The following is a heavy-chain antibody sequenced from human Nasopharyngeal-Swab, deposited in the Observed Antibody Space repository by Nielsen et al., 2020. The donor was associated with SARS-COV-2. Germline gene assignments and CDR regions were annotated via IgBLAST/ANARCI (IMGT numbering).Heavy chain of an antibody. Sequence: GESLKISCAASGFTFSSYWMSWVRQAPGKGLEWVANIKKDGSEKYYADAVRGRFTISRDDANNFLYLQMNSLRPEDTAVYYCARAGRHCDSGSCHPWGCWGRGTLVTVSS. J-gene: IGHJ4*02. CDR3: ARAGRHCDSGSCHPWGC. D-gene: IGHD3-10*01. CDR1: GFTFSSYW. CDR2: IKKDGSEK. V-gene: IGHV3-7*05.